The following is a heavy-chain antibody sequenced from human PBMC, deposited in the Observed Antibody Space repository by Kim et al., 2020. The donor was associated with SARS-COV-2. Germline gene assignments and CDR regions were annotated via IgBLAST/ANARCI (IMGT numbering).Heavy chain of an antibody. D-gene: IGHD1-26*01. Sequence: SETLSLTCAVYGGSFSGYYRSWIRQPPGKGLEWIGEINHSGSTNYNPSLKSRVTISVDTSKNQFSLKLSSVTAADTAVYYCARGRNRGGSYYYYYYYMDVWGKGTTVTVSS. CDR3: ARGRNRGGSYYYYYYYMDV. V-gene: IGHV4-34*01. J-gene: IGHJ6*03. CDR2: INHSGST. CDR1: GGSFSGYY.